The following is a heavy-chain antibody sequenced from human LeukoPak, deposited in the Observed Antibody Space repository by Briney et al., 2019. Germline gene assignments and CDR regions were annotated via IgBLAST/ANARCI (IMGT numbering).Heavy chain of an antibody. CDR2: MNPNSGNT. J-gene: IGHJ6*02. V-gene: IGHV1-8*01. Sequence: ASVKVSCKASGYTFTSYDVNWVRQATGQGLEWMGWMNPNSGNTGYAQKFQGRVTMTRNTSISTAYIELSSLRSEDTAVYYCARGGEPYYDFWSGPWDGMDVWGQGTTVTVSS. CDR1: GYTFTSYD. D-gene: IGHD3-3*01. CDR3: ARGGEPYYDFWSGPWDGMDV.